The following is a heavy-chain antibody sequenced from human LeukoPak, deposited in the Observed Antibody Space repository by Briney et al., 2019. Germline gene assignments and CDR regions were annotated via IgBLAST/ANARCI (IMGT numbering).Heavy chain of an antibody. CDR2: IYSDGDT. Sequence: GSLRLSCVVSGFTFNGNHMNWVRQAPGKGLEWVLVIYSDGDTYYADSVKGRLTISRDNSKNTLYLQMKSLQPEDTAVYYCARDPRDGYGHFDYWGQGTLVTVSS. CDR1: GFTFNGNH. V-gene: IGHV3-53*05. CDR3: ARDPRDGYGHFDY. D-gene: IGHD5-24*01. J-gene: IGHJ4*02.